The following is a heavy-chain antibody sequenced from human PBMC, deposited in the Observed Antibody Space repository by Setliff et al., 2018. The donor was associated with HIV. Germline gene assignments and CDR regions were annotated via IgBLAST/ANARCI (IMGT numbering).Heavy chain of an antibody. Sequence: GASVKVSCKASGYTFTSNYDVNWVRLAAGQGLEWLGWINPNSGNTNYAQKLQGRVTMTTDTSTSTAYMELRSLRSDDTAVYYCARSVAENYYYYYMDVWGKGTTVTVSS. CDR2: INPNSGNT. CDR3: ARSVAENYYYYYMDV. V-gene: IGHV1-18*01. J-gene: IGHJ6*03. CDR1: GYTFTSNYD.